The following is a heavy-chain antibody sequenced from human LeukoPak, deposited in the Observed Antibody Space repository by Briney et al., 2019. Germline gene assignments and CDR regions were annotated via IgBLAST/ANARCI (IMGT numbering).Heavy chain of an antibody. CDR1: GFTFSSYG. Sequence: GGSLRLSCAASGFTFSSYGMHWVRQAPGKGLEWVAVISYDGSNKYYADSVKGRFTISRDNSKNTLYLQMNSLRAEDTAVYYCAATYCSSASCFRYYFDYWGQGTLVTVSS. D-gene: IGHD2-2*01. CDR2: ISYDGSNK. J-gene: IGHJ4*02. V-gene: IGHV3-30*19. CDR3: AATYCSSASCFRYYFDY.